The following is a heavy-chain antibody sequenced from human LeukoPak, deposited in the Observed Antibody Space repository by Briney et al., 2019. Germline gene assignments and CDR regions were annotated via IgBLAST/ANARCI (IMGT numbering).Heavy chain of an antibody. CDR2: MNPNSGNT. J-gene: IGHJ5*02. V-gene: IGHV1-8*01. CDR1: GYTFTSYD. CDR3: ARDRYCSGGSYHGSGGFDP. D-gene: IGHD2-15*01. Sequence: ASVKVSCKASGYTFTSYDINWVRQATGQGLEWMGWMNPNSGNTGYAQKFQGRVTMTRNTSISTAYMELSSLRSEDTAVYYCARDRYCSGGSYHGSGGFDPWGQGTLVTVSS.